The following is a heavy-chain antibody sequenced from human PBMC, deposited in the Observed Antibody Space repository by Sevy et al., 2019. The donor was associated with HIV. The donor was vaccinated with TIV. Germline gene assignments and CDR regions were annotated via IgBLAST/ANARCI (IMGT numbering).Heavy chain of an antibody. Sequence: SETLSLTRTVSGGSISSYYWSWIRQPPGKGLEWIGYLYYSGITNYNPSLKSRVTISGDTSKNQFSLKLSSVTAADTAVYYCARGLAYYFNYWGQGTLVTVSS. CDR2: LYYSGIT. V-gene: IGHV4-59*01. J-gene: IGHJ4*02. CDR1: GGSISSYY. CDR3: ARGLAYYFNY. D-gene: IGHD5-12*01.